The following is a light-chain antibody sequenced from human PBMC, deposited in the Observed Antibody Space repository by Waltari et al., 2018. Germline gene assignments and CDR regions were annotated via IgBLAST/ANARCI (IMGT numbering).Light chain of an antibody. CDR3: QQYNNWPPLFT. J-gene: IGKJ3*01. CDR1: QSVSSN. V-gene: IGKV3D-15*01. CDR2: GAS. Sequence: EIVMTQSPATLSVSPGDRATLSCRASQSVSSNLAWYQQKTGQAPRLLIYGASTRATGIPARFSGTGSGTEFTLTISSLQSEDFAVYYCQQYNNWPPLFTFGPGTKVDMK.